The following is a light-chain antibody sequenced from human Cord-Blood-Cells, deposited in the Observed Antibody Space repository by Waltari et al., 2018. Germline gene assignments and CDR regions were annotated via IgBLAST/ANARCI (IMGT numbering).Light chain of an antibody. CDR2: GVS. Sequence: EIVMTQSPATLSVSPGERVTLSCRASQSISSNLAWYQQKPGQAPRLLIYGVSTRATDIPARFSGSGSGTQFTLTISSMQSEDFAVYYCQQYNNWPPSFTFGPGTKVEIK. CDR1: QSISSN. J-gene: IGKJ3*01. CDR3: QQYNNWPPSFT. V-gene: IGKV3-15*01.